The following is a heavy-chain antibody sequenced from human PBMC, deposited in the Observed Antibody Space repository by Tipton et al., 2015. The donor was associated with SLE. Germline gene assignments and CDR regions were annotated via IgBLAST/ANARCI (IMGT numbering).Heavy chain of an antibody. CDR1: GGSISSYY. J-gene: IGHJ4*02. Sequence: TLSLTCTVSGGSISSYYWSWIRQPPGKGLEWIGYIYYSGSTNYNPSLKSRVTISVDTSKNQFSLKLSSVTAADTAVYYCARLDYYDSRGNYFGYWGQGTLVTVSS. D-gene: IGHD3-22*01. CDR2: IYYSGST. CDR3: ARLDYYDSRGNYFGY. V-gene: IGHV4-59*01.